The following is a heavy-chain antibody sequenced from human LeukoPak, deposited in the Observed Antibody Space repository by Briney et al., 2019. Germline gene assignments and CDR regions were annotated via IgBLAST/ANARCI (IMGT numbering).Heavy chain of an antibody. V-gene: IGHV4-31*03. J-gene: IGHJ4*02. D-gene: IGHD3-22*01. CDR2: VYYSGSS. CDR3: ARRSGVLDSRDSRYYFDH. CDR1: GSSVSSDEYY. Sequence: PSETLSLTCTGSGSSVSSDEYYWSWVRQHPGKGLEWIGYVYYSGSSYYIPSLESRVTMSVDVSKNQFSLELRSVTAADTAVYYCARRSGVLDSRDSRYYFDHWGQGTLVTVSS.